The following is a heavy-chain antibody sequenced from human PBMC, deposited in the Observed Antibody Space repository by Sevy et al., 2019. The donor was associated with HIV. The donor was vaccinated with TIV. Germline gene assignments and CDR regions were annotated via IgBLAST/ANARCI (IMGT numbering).Heavy chain of an antibody. CDR2: IRFDGTIK. CDR1: GFNLSTYG. J-gene: IGHJ6*02. D-gene: IGHD2-2*01. CDR3: AKVLHIVVVPAAIDYYYGMDV. V-gene: IGHV3-30*02. Sequence: GGSLRLSCAASGFNLSTYGMHWVRQAPGKGLEWVAFIRFDGTIKYYTDSVKGRLTISRDNSKNTLYLQMNSLRAEDTAVFFCAKVLHIVVVPAAIDYYYGMDVWGQGSTVTVSS.